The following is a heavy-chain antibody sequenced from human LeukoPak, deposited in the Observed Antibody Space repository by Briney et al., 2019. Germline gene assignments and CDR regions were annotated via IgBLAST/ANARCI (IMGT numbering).Heavy chain of an antibody. Sequence: GGSLRLSCAASGFTFSSYAMSWVRQAPGKGLEWVSAISGSGGSTYYADSVKGRFTISRDNSKNTLYLQMNSLRAEDTAVYYCAKEERDYDFWSGYSQYYYCGMDVWGQGTTVTVSS. J-gene: IGHJ6*02. V-gene: IGHV3-23*01. CDR2: ISGSGGST. CDR3: AKEERDYDFWSGYSQYYYCGMDV. CDR1: GFTFSSYA. D-gene: IGHD3-3*01.